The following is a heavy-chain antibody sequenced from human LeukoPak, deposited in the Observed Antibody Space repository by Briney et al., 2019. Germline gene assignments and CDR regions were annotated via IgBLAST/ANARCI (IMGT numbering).Heavy chain of an antibody. CDR2: INPSGGST. CDR3: ARGCRGIAARRYHWFDP. CDR1: GYTFTSYY. D-gene: IGHD6-6*01. Sequence: ASVKVSCKASGYTFTSYYMHWVRQAPGQGLEWMGIINPSGGSTSYAQKFQGRVTMTRDTSTSTVYMELSSLRSEDTAVYYCARGCRGIAARRYHWFDPWGQGTLVTVSS. J-gene: IGHJ5*02. V-gene: IGHV1-46*01.